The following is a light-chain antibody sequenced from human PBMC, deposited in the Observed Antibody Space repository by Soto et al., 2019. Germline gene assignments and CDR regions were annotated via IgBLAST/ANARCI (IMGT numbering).Light chain of an antibody. V-gene: IGLV2-14*01. CDR3: SSYTSRDTVI. CDR1: SSDVGAYDH. J-gene: IGLJ2*01. CDR2: EIS. Sequence: QSVLTQPASVPGSPGQSITISCSGTSSDVGAYDHVSWYQQYPGKAPKFIIFEISNRPSGISSRFSGSRSGNTASLTISRLQAEDEAYYYCSSYTSRDTVIFGGGTKVTVL.